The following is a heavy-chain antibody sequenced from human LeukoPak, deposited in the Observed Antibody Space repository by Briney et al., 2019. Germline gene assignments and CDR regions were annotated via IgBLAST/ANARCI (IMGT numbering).Heavy chain of an antibody. CDR1: GYTFTNYG. CDR2: INGYNGDT. V-gene: IGHV1-18*01. D-gene: IGHD3-16*01. CDR3: ARDLFRVYGDAFDI. Sequence: ASVKVSCKASGYTFTNYGISWVRQAPGQGLEWMGWINGYNGDTNYAQKLQGRVTMTTDTSTSTAYMELRSLRSVDTAVYYCARDLFRVYGDAFDIWGQGTMVTVSS. J-gene: IGHJ3*02.